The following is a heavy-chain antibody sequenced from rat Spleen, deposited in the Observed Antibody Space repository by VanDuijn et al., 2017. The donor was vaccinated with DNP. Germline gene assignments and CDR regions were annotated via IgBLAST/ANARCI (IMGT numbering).Heavy chain of an antibody. CDR2: ISYDGIST. D-gene: IGHD3-1*01. J-gene: IGHJ4*01. Sequence: EVEMVESGGGLVQPGRSTKLSCVVSGFTFSYSWMTWIRQAPGKGLDWVATISYDGISTYYRDSLKGRFTISRDDEKTSLQLQMDSLRSEDTATYYCARHRTICPHYYDMDVWGQGASVTVSS. V-gene: IGHV5-29*01. CDR3: ARHRTICPHYYDMDV. CDR1: GFTFSYSW.